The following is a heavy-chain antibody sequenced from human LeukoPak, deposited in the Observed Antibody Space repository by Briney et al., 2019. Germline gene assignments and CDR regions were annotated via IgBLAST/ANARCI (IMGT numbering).Heavy chain of an antibody. CDR3: ATRPPSTTYLGVFDY. CDR1: GFTFSSYA. J-gene: IGHJ4*02. Sequence: GGSLRLSCAASGFTFSSYAMSWVRQAPGKGLEWVAGIADSGINTYYADSVKGRFTISRDNSKNTVYLQMNSLRAEDTAVYYCATRPPSTTYLGVFDYWGRGTLVTVSS. V-gene: IGHV3-23*01. CDR2: IADSGINT. D-gene: IGHD2-8*01.